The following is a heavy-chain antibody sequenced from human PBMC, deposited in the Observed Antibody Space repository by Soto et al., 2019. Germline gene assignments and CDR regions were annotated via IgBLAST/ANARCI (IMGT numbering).Heavy chain of an antibody. D-gene: IGHD6-19*01. V-gene: IGHV1-2*02. CDR3: AKVDSSWVSWFDP. J-gene: IGHJ5*02. CDR1: GYTFTAQY. Sequence: QAQLVQSGAEVKKPGASVKVSCQASGYTFTAQYFHWVRKAHGEGLEWMGWINPTTGATRYAQKFQGRVTITRDTSMSTAYLDVRSLRPDYTAVYYCAKVDSSWVSWFDPWGQGTLVTV. CDR2: INPTTGAT.